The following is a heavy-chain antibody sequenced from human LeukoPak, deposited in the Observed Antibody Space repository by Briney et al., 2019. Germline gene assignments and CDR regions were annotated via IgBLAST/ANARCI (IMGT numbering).Heavy chain of an antibody. CDR3: ARDAFPSND. CDR2: ISQSGST. CDR1: GASITNYY. D-gene: IGHD2-2*01. V-gene: IGHV4-59*01. Sequence: SETLSLTCSVSGASITNYYWSWIRQPPGKGLEWIGYISQSGSTEYGPSLKGRVTISQDTTKNQFSLQLKSVTAADTAVYYCARDAFPSNDWGQGTLVTVSS. J-gene: IGHJ4*02.